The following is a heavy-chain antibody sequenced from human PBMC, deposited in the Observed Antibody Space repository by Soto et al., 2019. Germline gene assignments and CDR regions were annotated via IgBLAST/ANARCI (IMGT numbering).Heavy chain of an antibody. CDR1: GFTFNSYG. Sequence: PGGSLRLSCAASGFTFNSYGMHWVRQAPGKGLEWVGFIRSKAYGGTTEYAASVKGRFTISRDDSKSIAYLQMNSLKTEDTAVYYCTRAGEYYDILTSYRYYGMDVWGQGTTVTVSS. V-gene: IGHV3-49*04. CDR2: IRSKAYGGTT. J-gene: IGHJ6*02. CDR3: TRAGEYYDILTSYRYYGMDV. D-gene: IGHD3-9*01.